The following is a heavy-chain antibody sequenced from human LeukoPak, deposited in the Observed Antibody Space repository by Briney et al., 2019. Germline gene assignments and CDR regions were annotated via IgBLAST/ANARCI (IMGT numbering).Heavy chain of an antibody. CDR2: ISSSSSYI. D-gene: IGHD4-17*01. CDR1: GFTFSSYS. V-gene: IGHV3-21*01. Sequence: GGSLRLSCAASGFTFSSYSMNWVRQAPGKGLEWVSSISSSSSYIYYADSVKGRFTISRDNAKNSLFLQMSSLRAEDTAVYYCARYLVTTRNIDYWGQGALVTVSS. J-gene: IGHJ4*02. CDR3: ARYLVTTRNIDY.